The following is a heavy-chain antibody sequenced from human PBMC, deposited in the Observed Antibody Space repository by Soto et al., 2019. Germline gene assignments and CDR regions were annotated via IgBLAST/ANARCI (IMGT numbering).Heavy chain of an antibody. CDR3: ARDKVPAAMLRNWFDP. CDR1: GFTFSSYS. Sequence: GGSLRLSCAGSGFTFSSYSMNWVRQAPGKGLEWVSSISSSSSYIYYADSVKGRFTISRDNAKNSLYLQMNSLRAEDTAVYYCARDKVPAAMLRNWFDPWGQGTRVTVSS. V-gene: IGHV3-21*01. J-gene: IGHJ5*02. D-gene: IGHD2-2*01. CDR2: ISSSSSYI.